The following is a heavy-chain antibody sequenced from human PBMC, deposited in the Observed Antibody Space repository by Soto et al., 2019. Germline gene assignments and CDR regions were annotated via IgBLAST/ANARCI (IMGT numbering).Heavy chain of an antibody. CDR2: INHSGST. D-gene: IGHD3-22*01. V-gene: IGHV4-34*01. CDR3: ARWDYYDSSGYYHPNY. CDR1: GGSFSGYY. J-gene: IGHJ4*02. Sequence: SETLSLTCAVYGGSFSGYYWSWIRQPPGKGLEWIGEINHSGSTNYNPSLKSRVTISVDTSKNQFSLKLSSVTAEDTAVYYCARWDYYDSSGYYHPNYWGQGTLVTVSS.